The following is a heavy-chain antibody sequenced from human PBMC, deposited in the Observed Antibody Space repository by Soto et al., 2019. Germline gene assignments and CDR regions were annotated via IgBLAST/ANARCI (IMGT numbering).Heavy chain of an antibody. CDR2: IKSKTDGGTT. Sequence: VGSLRLSCAASGFTFSNAWMSWVRQAPGKGLEWVGRIKSKTDGGTTDYAAPVKGRFTISRDDSKNTLYLQMNSLKTEDTAVYYCTTLSGSYYVEGYWGQGTLVTVSS. CDR3: TTLSGSYYVEGY. J-gene: IGHJ4*02. D-gene: IGHD1-26*01. V-gene: IGHV3-15*01. CDR1: GFTFSNAW.